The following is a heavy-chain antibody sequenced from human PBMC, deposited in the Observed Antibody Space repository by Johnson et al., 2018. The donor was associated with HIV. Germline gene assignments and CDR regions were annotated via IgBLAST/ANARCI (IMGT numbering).Heavy chain of an antibody. Sequence: VQLVESGGGLEQPGGSLRLSCAASGVTFSNAWMSWVRQAPGKGLEWVGRIKSKTDGGTTDYAAPVKGRFTISRDDSKNTLYLQMNSLKTEDTAVYYCTTTGTWYYDSSGYSTSDAFDIWGQGTMVTVSS. CDR3: TTTGTWYYDSSGYSTSDAFDI. V-gene: IGHV3-15*01. J-gene: IGHJ3*02. CDR1: GVTFSNAW. CDR2: IKSKTDGGTT. D-gene: IGHD3-22*01.